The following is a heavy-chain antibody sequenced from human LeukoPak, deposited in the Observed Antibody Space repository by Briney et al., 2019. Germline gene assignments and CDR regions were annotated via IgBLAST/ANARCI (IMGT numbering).Heavy chain of an antibody. V-gene: IGHV5-51*01. CDR2: IYPGDSDT. CDR3: ARICSGGSCSIDYYYGRDV. CDR1: GYSFTSYW. D-gene: IGHD2-15*01. J-gene: IGHJ6*04. Sequence: GESLKISCKGSGYSFTSYWIGWVRQMPGKGLEWMGIIYPGDSDTRYSPSFQGQVTISADKSISTAYLQWSSLKASDTAMYYCARICSGGSCSIDYYYGRDVGGKGTTVTVSS.